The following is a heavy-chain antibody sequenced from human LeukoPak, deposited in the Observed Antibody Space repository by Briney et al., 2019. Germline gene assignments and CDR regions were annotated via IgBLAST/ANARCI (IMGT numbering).Heavy chain of an antibody. Sequence: PSETPSLTCAVYGGSFSGYYWSWIRQPPGKGLEWIGEINHSGSTNYNPSLKSRVTISVDTSKNQFSLKLSSVTAADTAVYYCARGDYDFWSGYYPFFDYWGQGTLVTVSS. D-gene: IGHD3-3*01. V-gene: IGHV4-34*01. CDR3: ARGDYDFWSGYYPFFDY. J-gene: IGHJ4*02. CDR2: INHSGST. CDR1: GGSFSGYY.